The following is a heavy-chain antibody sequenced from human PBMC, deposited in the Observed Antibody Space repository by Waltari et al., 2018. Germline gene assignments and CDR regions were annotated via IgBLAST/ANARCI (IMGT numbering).Heavy chain of an antibody. Sequence: QVQLQESGPGLVKPSETLSLTCAVSGYSISSGYYWGWIRQPPGKGLEWIGSIYHSGSTYYNPSLKSRVTISVDTSKNQFSLKLSSVTAADTAVYYCARGSRVPGYSHYNYMDVWGKGTTVTVSS. CDR3: ARGSRVPGYSHYNYMDV. D-gene: IGHD6-13*01. CDR1: GYSISSGYY. J-gene: IGHJ6*03. CDR2: IYHSGST. V-gene: IGHV4-38-2*01.